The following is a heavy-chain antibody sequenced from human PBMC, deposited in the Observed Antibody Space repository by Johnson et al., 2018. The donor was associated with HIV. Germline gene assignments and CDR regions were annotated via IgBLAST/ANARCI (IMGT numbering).Heavy chain of an antibody. V-gene: IGHV3-7*01. CDR1: GFTFSSYW. CDR3: ARDQNIVGANDGFDI. D-gene: IGHD1-26*01. J-gene: IGHJ3*02. Sequence: VQLVESGGGVVRPGGSLRLSCAASGFTFSSYWMSWVRQAPGKGLEWVANIKEEGNEKYFVDSVKGRFTISRDNSKNTLYLQMNSLRAEDTAVYYCARDQNIVGANDGFDIWGQGTMVTVAS. CDR2: IKEEGNEK.